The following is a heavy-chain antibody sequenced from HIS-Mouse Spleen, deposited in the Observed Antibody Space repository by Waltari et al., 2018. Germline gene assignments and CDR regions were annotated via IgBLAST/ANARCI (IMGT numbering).Heavy chain of an antibody. CDR3: ATWDYSSSWFPFDY. CDR1: GYTLTELS. V-gene: IGHV1-24*01. Sequence: QVQLVQSGAEVKKPGASVKVSCKVSGYTLTELSMHWVRQAPGKGLEWMGGFNPEEGETIYAQKYQGRVTMTEDTSTDTAYMELSSLRSEDTAVYYCATWDYSSSWFPFDYWGQGTLVTVSS. D-gene: IGHD6-13*01. J-gene: IGHJ4*02. CDR2: FNPEEGET.